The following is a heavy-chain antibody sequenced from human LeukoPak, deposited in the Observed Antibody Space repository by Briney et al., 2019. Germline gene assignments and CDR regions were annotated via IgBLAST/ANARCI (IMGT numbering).Heavy chain of an antibody. CDR2: ISAYNGNT. CDR3: ARIVVVPAASIYYGMDV. Sequence: ASVKVSCKASGYTFTSYGITWVRQALGQGLEWMGWISAYNGNTNYAQKFQGRVTITTDTSTSTAYMELSSLRSDDTAVYYCARIVVVPAASIYYGMDVWGQATTVTVSS. CDR1: GYTFTSYG. V-gene: IGHV1-18*01. D-gene: IGHD2-2*01. J-gene: IGHJ6*02.